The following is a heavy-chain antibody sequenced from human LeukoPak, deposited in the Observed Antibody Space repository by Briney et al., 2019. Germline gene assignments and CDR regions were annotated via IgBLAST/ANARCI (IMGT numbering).Heavy chain of an antibody. Sequence: PSETLSLTCTVSGGSISSSSYYWGWIRQPPGKGLEWIGSIYYSGSTYYNPSLKSRVTISVDTSKNQFSLKLSSVTAADTAVYYCARGALLWFGEPSYFDYWGQGTLVTVSS. CDR3: ARGALLWFGEPSYFDY. CDR1: GGSISSSSYY. V-gene: IGHV4-39*07. J-gene: IGHJ4*02. D-gene: IGHD3-10*01. CDR2: IYYSGST.